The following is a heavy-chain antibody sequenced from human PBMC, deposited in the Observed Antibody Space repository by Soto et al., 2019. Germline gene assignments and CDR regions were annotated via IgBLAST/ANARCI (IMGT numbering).Heavy chain of an antibody. CDR3: ARDHSSSKPLDY. CDR2: VWYDGRKK. Sequence: GGSLRLSCAASGFTFGSYGMHWVRRAPCRGREWVAVVWYDGRKKYYADSVKGRFTISRDNPKNTLYLPMNSLSPEDTAVYYCARDHSSSKPLDYWGQGT. J-gene: IGHJ4*02. V-gene: IGHV3-33*01. D-gene: IGHD6-13*01. CDR1: GFTFGSYG.